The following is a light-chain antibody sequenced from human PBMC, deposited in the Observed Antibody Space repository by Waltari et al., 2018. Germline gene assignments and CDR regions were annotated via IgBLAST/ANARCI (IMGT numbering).Light chain of an antibody. CDR2: AAS. CDR1: HTITTY. CDR3: QQSYETPLT. J-gene: IGKJ4*01. V-gene: IGKV1-39*01. Sequence: GDRVTITCRASHTITTYLNWYQQKPGKAPKVLISAASTLHSGVPSRFSGSGSGTYFTLIISSLQPEDFATYYCQQSYETPLTFGGGTRVEIK.